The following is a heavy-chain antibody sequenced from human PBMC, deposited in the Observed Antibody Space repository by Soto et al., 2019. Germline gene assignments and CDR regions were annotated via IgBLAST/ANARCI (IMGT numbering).Heavy chain of an antibody. CDR3: ARATAVADAIVYGVDV. CDR1: GDSISRRNW. V-gene: IGHV4-4*02. Sequence: QVQLQESGPGLVKPSGTLSLSCAVSGDSISRRNWWSWVRQSPGQGLEWIGEIHHMGRTNYNLSLMSPVTISIDKSKNHFSLSLTSVTAADTAVYYCARATAVADAIVYGVDVWGQGTAVTVSS. J-gene: IGHJ6*02. D-gene: IGHD2-21*02. CDR2: IHHMGRT.